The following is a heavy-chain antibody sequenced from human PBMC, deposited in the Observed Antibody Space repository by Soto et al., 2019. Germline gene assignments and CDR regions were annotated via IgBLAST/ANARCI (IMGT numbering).Heavy chain of an antibody. D-gene: IGHD1-26*01. V-gene: IGHV3-15*07. J-gene: IGHJ4*01. CDR3: TTDSRTTLPEIRFDY. Sequence: EVQLVESGGGLVKPGGSLRLSCVASGFPFSNAWINWVRQVPGKGLEWVGRVKSKTDGGSSDYAAAVKGRFAVSRADSRHIVYLQMNSLKIEDTGVYYCTTDSRTTLPEIRFDYWGHGTQVTVSS. CDR2: VKSKTDGGSS. CDR1: GFPFSNAW.